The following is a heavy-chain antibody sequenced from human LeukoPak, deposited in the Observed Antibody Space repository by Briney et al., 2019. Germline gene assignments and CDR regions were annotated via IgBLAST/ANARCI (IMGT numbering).Heavy chain of an antibody. CDR1: GGSVSSASYY. J-gene: IGHJ4*02. Sequence: SETLSLTCTVSGGSVSSASYYWNWVRQAPGKGPEWIGYIDYSGNTNYSPSLKSRVTISADTSKNQFSLKLTSVTAADTAVYYCARGYSGSYGRFDYWGQGTLVTVSS. V-gene: IGHV4-61*01. CDR3: ARGYSGSYGRFDY. D-gene: IGHD1-26*01. CDR2: IDYSGNT.